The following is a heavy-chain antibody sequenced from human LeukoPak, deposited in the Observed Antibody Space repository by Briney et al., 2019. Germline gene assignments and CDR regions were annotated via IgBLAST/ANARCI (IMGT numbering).Heavy chain of an antibody. D-gene: IGHD3-10*01. CDR3: AKRGVIRVILVGFHKEANYFDS. CDR1: GITLSNYG. V-gene: IGHV3-23*01. Sequence: GGSLRLSCAVSGITLSNYGMSWVRQAPGKGLEWVAGISGSAGGTYYADSVKGRFTISRDNAKNTLYLQLNNLRAEDTAVYFCAKRGVIRVILVGFHKEANYFDSWGQGALVTVSS. J-gene: IGHJ4*02. CDR2: ISGSAGGT.